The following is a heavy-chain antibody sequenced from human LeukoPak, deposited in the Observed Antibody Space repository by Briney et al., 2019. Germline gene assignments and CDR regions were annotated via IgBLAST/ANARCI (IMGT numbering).Heavy chain of an antibody. CDR2: IKQDGSEK. CDR1: GFTFSRHW. V-gene: IGHV3-7*01. CDR3: ARSYYGSGTSYGMDV. D-gene: IGHD3-10*01. Sequence: PGGSLRLSCAVSGFTFSRHWMSWVRHAPGKGLEWLANIKQDGSEKYYVDSVEGRFTISRDNAKNSLYLQMNSLRAEDTAVYYCARSYYGSGTSYGMDVWGQGTTVTVSS. J-gene: IGHJ6*02.